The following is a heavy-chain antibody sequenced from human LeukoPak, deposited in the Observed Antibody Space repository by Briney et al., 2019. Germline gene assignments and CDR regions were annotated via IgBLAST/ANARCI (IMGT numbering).Heavy chain of an antibody. CDR2: IYPRDGST. CDR3: ARDHAGVGATRPDY. CDR1: GYTFTSNY. Sequence: ASVKVSCKASGYTFTSNYIHWVRQAPGQGLEWMGMIYPRDGSTSYAQKFQGRVTVTRDTSTSTVHMELSGLRSEDTAVYYCARDHAGVGATRPDYWGQGTLVTVSS. V-gene: IGHV1-46*01. D-gene: IGHD1-26*01. J-gene: IGHJ4*02.